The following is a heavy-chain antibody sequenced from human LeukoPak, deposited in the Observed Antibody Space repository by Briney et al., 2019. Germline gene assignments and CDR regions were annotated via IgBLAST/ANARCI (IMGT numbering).Heavy chain of an antibody. J-gene: IGHJ4*02. CDR2: ISSGSSFI. Sequence: GSLRLSCAASGFTFSTYSMNWVRQAPGKGLEWVSSISSGSSFIYYADSVRGRFTISRDNAKNSLFLQMNSLRAEDTAVYYCARESSGYFYWGQGTLVTVSS. CDR1: GFTFSTYS. D-gene: IGHD3-22*01. CDR3: ARESSGYFY. V-gene: IGHV3-21*01.